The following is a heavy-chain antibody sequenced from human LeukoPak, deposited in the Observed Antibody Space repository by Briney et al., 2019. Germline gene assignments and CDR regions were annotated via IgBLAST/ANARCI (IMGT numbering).Heavy chain of an antibody. J-gene: IGHJ4*02. Sequence: SETLSLTCAVYGGSFSGYYWSWIRQPPGKGLEWIGEINHSGSTNYNPSLKSRVTISVDTSKNQFSLKLSSVTAADTAVYYCARVNSYGYVVGFDYWGQGILVTVSS. V-gene: IGHV4-34*01. CDR2: INHSGST. CDR3: ARVNSYGYVVGFDY. CDR1: GGSFSGYY. D-gene: IGHD5-18*01.